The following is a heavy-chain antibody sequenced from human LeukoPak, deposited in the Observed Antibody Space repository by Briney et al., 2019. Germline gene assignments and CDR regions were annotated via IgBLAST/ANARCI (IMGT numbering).Heavy chain of an antibody. CDR2: IYHSGSP. Sequence: SQTLSLTRAVSGGSFSSGDYSWSWIPQPPGQGLEWIGYIYHSGSPYYNPSLKSRVTISIDRSKNQLSLKLNSVTAADTAVYYCAREILSSVGYFDYWGQGILVTVSS. D-gene: IGHD2-15*01. CDR1: GGSFSSGDYS. CDR3: AREILSSVGYFDY. V-gene: IGHV4-30-2*01. J-gene: IGHJ4*02.